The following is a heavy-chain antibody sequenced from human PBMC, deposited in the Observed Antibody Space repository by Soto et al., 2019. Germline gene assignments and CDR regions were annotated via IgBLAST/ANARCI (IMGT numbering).Heavy chain of an antibody. CDR1: VGSFSCYS. D-gene: IGHD6-6*01. CDR3: ARVGDGRRIAARPWYYGMDV. V-gene: IGHV1-69*13. Sequence: SVKVSFQASVGSFSCYSLSGVRQAPGQGLEWMGGIIPIFGTANYAQKFQGRVTITADESTSTAYMELSSLRSEDTAVYYCARVGDGRRIAARPWYYGMDVWGQGTTVTVSS. CDR2: IIPIFGTA. J-gene: IGHJ6*02.